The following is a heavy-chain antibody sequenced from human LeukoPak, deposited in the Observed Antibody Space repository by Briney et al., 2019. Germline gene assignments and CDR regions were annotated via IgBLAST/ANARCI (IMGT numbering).Heavy chain of an antibody. J-gene: IGHJ3*02. V-gene: IGHV3-33*01. D-gene: IGHD1-26*01. CDR1: GFTFSSYG. Sequence: GGSLRLSCAASGFTFSSYGMHWVRQAPGKGLEWVAVLWSDGSNKYYADSVKGRFTISRDNSKNTLYLQMNSLRAEDTAVYYCARAVVGATTPGAFDIGGQGTMVTVSS. CDR3: ARAVVGATTPGAFDI. CDR2: LWSDGSNK.